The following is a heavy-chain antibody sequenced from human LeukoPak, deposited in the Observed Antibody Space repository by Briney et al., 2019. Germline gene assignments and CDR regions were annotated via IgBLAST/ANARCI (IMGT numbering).Heavy chain of an antibody. D-gene: IGHD2-15*01. Sequence: GGSLRLSCAVSGLTFSSSAMSWVRQAPGKGLEWVSAISNNGGYTYYADSVQGRFTISRDNSKSTLCLQMNSLRAEDTAVYYCAKQLGYCSGGSCYFPYWGQGTLVTVSS. V-gene: IGHV3-23*01. CDR2: ISNNGGYT. CDR3: AKQLGYCSGGSCYFPY. CDR1: GLTFSSSA. J-gene: IGHJ4*02.